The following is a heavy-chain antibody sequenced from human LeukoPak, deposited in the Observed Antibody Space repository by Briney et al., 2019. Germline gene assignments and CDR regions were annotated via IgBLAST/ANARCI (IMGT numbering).Heavy chain of an antibody. V-gene: IGHV3-64*01. Sequence: AGSLRLSCAASGFTFSRYSMHWVRQAPGKGLEYVSAISNNGGSTYYAKSVNGRFTISRDNSKNTLYLQMGSLRAEDMAVYYCARTSIAAREADYWGQGTLVTVSS. D-gene: IGHD6-6*01. J-gene: IGHJ4*02. CDR2: ISNNGGST. CDR1: GFTFSRYS. CDR3: ARTSIAAREADY.